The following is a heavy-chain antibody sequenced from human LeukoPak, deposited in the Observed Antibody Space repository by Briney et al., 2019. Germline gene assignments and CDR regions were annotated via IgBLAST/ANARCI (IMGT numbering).Heavy chain of an antibody. CDR3: ARVIGYDSSGYYYGFDY. CDR2: IYYSGST. CDR1: GGSISSYY. D-gene: IGHD3-22*01. Sequence: SETLSLTCTVSGGSISSYYWSWIRQPPGKGLEWIGYIYYSGSTNYNPSLKSRVTVSVDTSKNQFSLKLGSVTAADTAVYYCARVIGYDSSGYYYGFDYWGQGTLVTVSS. J-gene: IGHJ4*02. V-gene: IGHV4-59*01.